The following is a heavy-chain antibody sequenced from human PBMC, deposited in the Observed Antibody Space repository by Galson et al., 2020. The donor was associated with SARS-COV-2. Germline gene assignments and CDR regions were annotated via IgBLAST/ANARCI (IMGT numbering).Heavy chain of an antibody. CDR1: GGSISSSSYY. Sequence: ETSETLSLTCTVSGGSISSSSYYWGWLRQPPGKGLEWIGSIYYSGSTYYNPSLNSRVTISVDTAKNQFSLKLSSVTAADTAVYYCARTPISSITMCGVVSGVNWCDPWGQGTLVTVAS. CDR3: ARTPISSITMCGVVSGVNWCDP. J-gene: IGHJ5*02. D-gene: IGHD3-3*01. V-gene: IGHV4-39*01. CDR2: IYYSGST.